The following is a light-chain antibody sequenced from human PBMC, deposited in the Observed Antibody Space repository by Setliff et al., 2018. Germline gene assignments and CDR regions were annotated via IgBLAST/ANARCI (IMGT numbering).Light chain of an antibody. CDR1: TSDVGRYNY. V-gene: IGLV2-14*01. CDR2: EVT. CDR3: LSYTSETTHAL. Sequence: QPALTQPAAVSGSPGQSIAISCTGTTSDVGRYNYVSWYQHHPGKPPKLMIFEVTKRPSGVSDRFSGSKSGNTASLTISGLQPEDEADYYCLSYTSETTHALFGGGTKVTVL. J-gene: IGLJ2*01.